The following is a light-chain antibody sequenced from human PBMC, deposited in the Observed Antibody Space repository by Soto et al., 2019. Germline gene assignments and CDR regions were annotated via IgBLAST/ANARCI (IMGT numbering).Light chain of an antibody. CDR1: QSISTL. CDR2: KAS. V-gene: IGKV1-5*03. J-gene: IGKJ1*01. Sequence: DIQMTQSPSTLSASVGDRVTITCRASQSISTLLAWYQQKPGKAPKILIYKASSLESGVPSRFSGSGSGTEFTLTISSLQPDDFATYYCQQYNSYPWTFGQGTKLEIK. CDR3: QQYNSYPWT.